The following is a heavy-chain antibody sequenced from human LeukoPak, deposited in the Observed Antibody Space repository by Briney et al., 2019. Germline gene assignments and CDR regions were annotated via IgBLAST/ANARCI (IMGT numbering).Heavy chain of an antibody. Sequence: KPSETLSLTCTVSGGSISSYYWSWIRQPPGKGLEWIGYIYYSGSTNYNPSLKSRVTISVDTSKNQFSLKLSSVTAADTAVYYCARVLPLLWFGELLPTGGFDHWGQGTLVTVSS. J-gene: IGHJ4*02. D-gene: IGHD3-10*01. CDR1: GGSISSYY. CDR3: ARVLPLLWFGELLPTGGFDH. CDR2: IYYSGST. V-gene: IGHV4-59*01.